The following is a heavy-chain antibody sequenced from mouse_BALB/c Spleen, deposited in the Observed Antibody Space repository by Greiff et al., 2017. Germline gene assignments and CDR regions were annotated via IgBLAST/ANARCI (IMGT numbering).Heavy chain of an antibody. CDR1: GFNIKDYY. J-gene: IGHJ2*01. CDR3: NANWDVDY. D-gene: IGHD4-1*01. Sequence: QLQQSGAELVRSGASVKLSCTASGFNIKDYYMHWVKQRPEQGLEWIGWIDPENGDTEYAPKFQGKATMTADTSSNTAYLQLSSLTSEDTAVYYCNANWDVDYWGQGTTLTVSS. V-gene: IGHV14-4*02. CDR2: IDPENGDT.